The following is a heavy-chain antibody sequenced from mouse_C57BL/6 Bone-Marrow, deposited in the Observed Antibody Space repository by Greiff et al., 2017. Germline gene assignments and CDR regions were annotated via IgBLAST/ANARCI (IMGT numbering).Heavy chain of an antibody. Sequence: EVQVVESGGGLVKPGGSLKLSCAASGFTFSDYGMHWVRQAPEKGLEWVAYISSGSSTIYYADTVKGRFTISRDDAKNTLFLQMTSLRSEDTAMYYCASTRWLLRFAYWGQGTLVTVSA. V-gene: IGHV5-17*01. CDR3: ASTRWLLRFAY. CDR1: GFTFSDYG. CDR2: ISSGSSTI. D-gene: IGHD2-3*01. J-gene: IGHJ3*01.